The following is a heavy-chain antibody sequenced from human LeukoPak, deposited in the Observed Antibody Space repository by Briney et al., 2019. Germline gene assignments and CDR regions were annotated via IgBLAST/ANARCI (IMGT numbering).Heavy chain of an antibody. J-gene: IGHJ4*02. CDR1: GGSISSGSYY. CDR3: AGSYDSSGSDY. D-gene: IGHD3-22*01. V-gene: IGHV4-61*02. CDR2: IYTSGST. Sequence: SETLSLTCTVSGGSISSGSYYWSWIRQPAGKGLEWIGRIYTSGSTNYNPSLKSRVTISVDTSKNQFSLKLSSVTAADTAVYYCAGSYDSSGSDYWGQGTLVTVSS.